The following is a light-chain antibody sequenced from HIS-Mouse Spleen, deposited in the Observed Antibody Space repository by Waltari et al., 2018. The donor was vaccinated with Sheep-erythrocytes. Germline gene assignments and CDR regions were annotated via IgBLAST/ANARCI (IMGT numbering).Light chain of an antibody. J-gene: IGKJ1*01. CDR1: QGISSY. CDR3: QQLNSYLWT. V-gene: IGKV1-9*01. Sequence: DIQLTQSPSFLSASVGDRVTITCRASQGISSYLAWYHQKPGKAPKLLIYAASTLQSGVPSRFSGSGSGTEFTLTISSLQPEDFATYYCQQLNSYLWTFGQGTKVEIK. CDR2: AAS.